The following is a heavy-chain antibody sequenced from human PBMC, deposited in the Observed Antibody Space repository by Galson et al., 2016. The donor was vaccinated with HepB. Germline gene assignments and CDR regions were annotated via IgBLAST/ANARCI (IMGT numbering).Heavy chain of an antibody. CDR2: IWYDGSNK. V-gene: IGHV3-33*01. CDR1: GFTFSSYG. J-gene: IGHJ6*02. D-gene: IGHD3-10*01. CDR3: ARDSRFGSPYYYFYGMDV. Sequence: SLRLSCAAPGFTFSSYGMHWVRQAPGKGLEWAAVIWYDGSNKYYADSVKGRFTISRDNSKNTLYLQMNSLRAEDTAVYYCARDSRFGSPYYYFYGMDVWGQGTTVTVSS.